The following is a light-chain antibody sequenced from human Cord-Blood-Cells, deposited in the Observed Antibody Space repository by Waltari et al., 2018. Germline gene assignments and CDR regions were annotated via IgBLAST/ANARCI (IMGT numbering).Light chain of an antibody. Sequence: DIQMTQTPSSLSASVGDRVTITCRARQSISSYVNWYQQKPGKAPKLLIYAASSLQSWVPSRFSGRGAGRDFTLTISSLQPEDFATYYCQQSYSTLWTFGQGTKVEIK. J-gene: IGKJ1*01. CDR2: AAS. V-gene: IGKV1-39*01. CDR3: QQSYSTLWT. CDR1: QSISSY.